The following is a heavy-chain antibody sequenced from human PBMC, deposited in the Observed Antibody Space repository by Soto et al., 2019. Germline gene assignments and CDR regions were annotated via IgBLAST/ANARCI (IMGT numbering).Heavy chain of an antibody. D-gene: IGHD3-22*01. CDR3: AAEYYYGGSDPRGRID. CDR2: SNPEDGET. V-gene: IGHV1-24*01. CDR1: GYTLTETS. Sequence: ASVKVSCKVSGYTLTETSIHWVRQAPGIGLEWMGGSNPEDGETIYAPKFQERVTITWDMSTFTAYTELSSLRSEDTAVYYCAAEYYYGGSDPRGRIDWGQGTLVTVSS. J-gene: IGHJ4*02.